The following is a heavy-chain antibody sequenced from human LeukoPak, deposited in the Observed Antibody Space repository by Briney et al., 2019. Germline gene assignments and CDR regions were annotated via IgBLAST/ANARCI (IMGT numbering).Heavy chain of an antibody. Sequence: ASVKVSCKASGYTFTSYDINWVRQATGQGLEWMGWMNPNSGNTGYAQKFQGRVTITADKSTSTAYMELSSLRSEDTAVYYCARPDYYDSSGYWDYFDYWGQGTLVTVSS. D-gene: IGHD3-22*01. CDR2: MNPNSGNT. V-gene: IGHV1-8*03. CDR1: GYTFTSYD. J-gene: IGHJ4*02. CDR3: ARPDYYDSSGYWDYFDY.